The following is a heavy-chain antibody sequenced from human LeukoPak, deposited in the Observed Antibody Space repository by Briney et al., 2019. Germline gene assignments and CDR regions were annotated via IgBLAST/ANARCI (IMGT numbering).Heavy chain of an antibody. J-gene: IGHJ6*03. V-gene: IGHV4-61*05. Sequence: SETLSLTCTVSGGSISSSSYFWGWIRQPPGKVLEWIGYIYYSGSTNYNPSLKSRVTISVDTSKNQFSLKLTSVTAADTAVYYCARTMEGYCSGGSCYQYSYYMDVWGKGTTVTVSS. CDR3: ARTMEGYCSGGSCYQYSYYMDV. D-gene: IGHD2-15*01. CDR1: GGSISSSSYF. CDR2: IYYSGST.